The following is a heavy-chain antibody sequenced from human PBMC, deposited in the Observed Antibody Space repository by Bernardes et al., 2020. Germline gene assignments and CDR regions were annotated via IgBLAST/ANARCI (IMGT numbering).Heavy chain of an antibody. Sequence: ESLKISCKTSGYSFSSYWISWVRQMPGKGLEWMGRIDPSDSFTTYNPSFQGHVTFSTDKSSSTIYMQWSSLKASDTAVYYCAREAAGTGWADYWGQGALVTVSS. CDR3: AREAAGTGWADY. V-gene: IGHV5-10-1*01. CDR1: GYSFSSYW. D-gene: IGHD6-13*01. J-gene: IGHJ4*02. CDR2: IDPSDSFT.